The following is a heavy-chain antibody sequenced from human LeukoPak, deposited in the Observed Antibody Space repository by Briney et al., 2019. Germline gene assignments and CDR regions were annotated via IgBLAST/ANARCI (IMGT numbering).Heavy chain of an antibody. J-gene: IGHJ3*02. D-gene: IGHD6-19*01. V-gene: IGHV3-23*01. CDR1: GFTLNSYA. Sequence: GGPLRLSCAASGFTLNSYAMSWVRQAPGKGLKWVSAISGSAGSTIYADSVKGRFTIYRDNSKNTVYLKMNSLRAEDTAVYYCARHSSGWYGDGFDIWGQGSMVTVSS. CDR3: ARHSSGWYGDGFDI. CDR2: ISGSAGST.